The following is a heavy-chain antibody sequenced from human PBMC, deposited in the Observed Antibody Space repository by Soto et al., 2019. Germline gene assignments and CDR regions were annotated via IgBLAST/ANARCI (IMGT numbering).Heavy chain of an antibody. CDR1: GDSVSSYSAA. V-gene: IGHV6-1*01. D-gene: IGHD3-10*01. CDR3: VRDRYSSSGWFDP. J-gene: IGHJ5*02. Sequence: SQTLSLTCAISGDSVSSYSAAWNWIRQSPSGGLEWLGRTYYRSRFFSDYAESVKSRIIINPDTSKNQFSLQLKSVTSEDTAVYYCVRDRYSSSGWFDPWGQGTPVTVS. CDR2: TYYRSRFFS.